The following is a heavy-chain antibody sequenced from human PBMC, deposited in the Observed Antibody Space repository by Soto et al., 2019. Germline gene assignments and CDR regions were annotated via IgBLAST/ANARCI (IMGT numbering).Heavy chain of an antibody. Sequence: EVQLVESGGGLVKPGGSLRLSCAGSGFTFSNAWMNWVRQAPGEGLEWVGRIKSKPNGDTTDYAAPVKGRLTISRDDSKTTLYLQVSSLRTEDTAVYYCAAGGYYFDYWGQGTPGTVSP. J-gene: IGHJ4*02. V-gene: IGHV3-15*07. D-gene: IGHD3-10*01. CDR2: IKSKPNGDTT. CDR3: AAGGYYFDY. CDR1: GFTFSNAW.